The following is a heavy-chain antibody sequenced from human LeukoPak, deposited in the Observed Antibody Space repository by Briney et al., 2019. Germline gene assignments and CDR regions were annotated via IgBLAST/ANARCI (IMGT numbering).Heavy chain of an antibody. J-gene: IGHJ3*02. CDR1: VYTLTELS. Sequence: ASVKVSCKVSVYTLTELSMHWVRQAPGKGLEWMGGFDPEDGETIYAQKFQGRVTMTEDTSTDTAYMELSSLRSEDTAVYYCATVIEASWSGAFDIWGQGTMVTVSS. CDR3: ATVIEASWSGAFDI. V-gene: IGHV1-24*01. CDR2: FDPEDGET. D-gene: IGHD6-13*01.